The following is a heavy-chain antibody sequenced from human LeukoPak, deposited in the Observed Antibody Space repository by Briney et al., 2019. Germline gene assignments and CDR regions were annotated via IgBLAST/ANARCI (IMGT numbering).Heavy chain of an antibody. D-gene: IGHD6-13*01. CDR2: IKQDASET. V-gene: IGHV3-7*01. Sequence: GGSLRLSCAVSGFTISSFWMSWVLQAPGKGLEWVATIKQDASETHYVDSVKGRFTISRDNAKNSLCLHMDSLRAEDTAVYYCTRGWSPILWGQGTLVTVSS. CDR1: GFTISSFW. J-gene: IGHJ4*02. CDR3: TRGWSPIL.